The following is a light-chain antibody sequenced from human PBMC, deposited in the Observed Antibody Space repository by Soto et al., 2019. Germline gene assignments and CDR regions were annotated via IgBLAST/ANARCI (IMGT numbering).Light chain of an antibody. V-gene: IGKV1-5*01. CDR2: DAS. J-gene: IGKJ1*01. Sequence: DIQMTQSPSTLSASVGDRVTITCRASQSVSTWLAWYQQKPGKAPKVLIFDASTLESGVPSRFSGSGSGTEFTLTISSLQPDDFATYYCQQYTDYPGTFGQGTKVEIK. CDR1: QSVSTW. CDR3: QQYTDYPGT.